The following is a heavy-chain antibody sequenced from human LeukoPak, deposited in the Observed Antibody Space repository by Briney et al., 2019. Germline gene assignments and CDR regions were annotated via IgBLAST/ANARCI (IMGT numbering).Heavy chain of an antibody. J-gene: IGHJ6*02. CDR2: IYNDDSST. V-gene: IGHV3-74*01. CDR3: VKGGAWQGNAMDV. D-gene: IGHD3-10*01. Sequence: PRGSLRHSSAPPRFTFSTYNMHSVRHAPGEGVGWVSRIYNDDSSTTYGESVKGRFPIPSDNGKNTLYLQMSSLRDDDTAVYYCVKGGAWQGNAMDVWGQGTTVTVSS. CDR1: RFTFSTYN.